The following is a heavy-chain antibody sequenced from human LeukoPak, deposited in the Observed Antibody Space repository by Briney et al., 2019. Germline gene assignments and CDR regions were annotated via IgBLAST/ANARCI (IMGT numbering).Heavy chain of an antibody. V-gene: IGHV4-34*01. CDR2: INHSGST. D-gene: IGHD1-26*01. Sequence: GSLRLSCAASGFTFSSYGIHWVRQPPGKGLEWIGEINHSGSTNYNPSLKSRVTISVDTSKNQFSLKLSSVTAADTAVYYCARGGGGAIVGATSENYYYYYGMDVWGQGTTVTVSS. CDR1: GFTFSSYG. J-gene: IGHJ6*02. CDR3: ARGGGGAIVGATSENYYYYYGMDV.